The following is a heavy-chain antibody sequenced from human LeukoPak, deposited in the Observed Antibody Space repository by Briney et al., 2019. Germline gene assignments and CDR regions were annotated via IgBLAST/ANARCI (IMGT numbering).Heavy chain of an antibody. V-gene: IGHV4-59*01. D-gene: IGHD3-3*01. CDR1: GGSISSYY. CDR2: IYYSGST. CDR3: ARLDSRITIFGVVPPDV. Sequence: SETLSLTCTVSGGSISSYYWSWIRQPPGKGLEWIGYIYYSGSTNYNPSLKSRVTTSVDTSKNQFSLKLSSVTAADTAVYYCARLDSRITIFGVVPPDVWGKGTTVTVSS. J-gene: IGHJ6*04.